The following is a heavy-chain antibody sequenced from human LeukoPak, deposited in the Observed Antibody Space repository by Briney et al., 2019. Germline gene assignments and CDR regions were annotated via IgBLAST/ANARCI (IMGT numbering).Heavy chain of an antibody. CDR3: ARERLAGDAFDI. CDR1: VGTFSSYA. V-gene: IGHV1-69*05. D-gene: IGHD6-25*01. Sequence: SVKVSCKASVGTFSSYAISWVRQAPAQGLEWMGRIIPTFATANYPQKFQGRVTINTDESTSAAYMDLSSLRSEDTAVYYCARERLAGDAFDIWGQGTMVAVSA. J-gene: IGHJ3*02. CDR2: IIPTFATA.